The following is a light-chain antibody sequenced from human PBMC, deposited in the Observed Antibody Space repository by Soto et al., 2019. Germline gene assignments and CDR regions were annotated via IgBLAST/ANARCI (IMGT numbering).Light chain of an antibody. CDR3: AAWDDSLNGAYV. CDR1: SSNIGSNT. V-gene: IGLV1-44*01. CDR2: SNN. Sequence: SVLTQPPSASGTPGQMVTISCSGSSSNIGSNTVSWYQQLPGTAPKLLIYSNNQRPSGVPDRFSGSKSGTSASLAISGLQSEDEADYYCAAWDDSLNGAYVFGTGTKVTVL. J-gene: IGLJ1*01.